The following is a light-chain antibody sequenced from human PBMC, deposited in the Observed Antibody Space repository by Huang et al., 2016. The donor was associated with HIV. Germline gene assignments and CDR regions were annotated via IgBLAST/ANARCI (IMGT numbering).Light chain of an antibody. CDR2: LGS. V-gene: IGKV2-28*01. Sequence: DIVMTQSPLSLSVTPGEPASISCRSSQSLLQGNGYMYLDWYVQKPGQSPQLLIYLGSSRASGVPDRFSGSASGTDFSLRISRVEAEDVGVYYCMQALQTPWTFGQGTKVEIK. CDR3: MQALQTPWT. CDR1: QSLLQGNGYMY. J-gene: IGKJ1*01.